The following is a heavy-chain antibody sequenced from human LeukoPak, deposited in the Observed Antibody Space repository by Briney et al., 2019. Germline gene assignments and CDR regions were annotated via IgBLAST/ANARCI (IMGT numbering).Heavy chain of an antibody. CDR3: ARGGDSSSSTRPFDY. CDR2: ISAYNGNT. D-gene: IGHD6-6*01. CDR1: GYTFTSYG. Sequence: ASVKVSCEASGYTFTSYGISWVRQAPGQGLEWMGWISAYNGNTNYAQKLQGRVTMTTDTSTSTAYMELRSLRSDDTAVYCCARGGDSSSSTRPFDYWGQGTLVTVSS. V-gene: IGHV1-18*01. J-gene: IGHJ4*02.